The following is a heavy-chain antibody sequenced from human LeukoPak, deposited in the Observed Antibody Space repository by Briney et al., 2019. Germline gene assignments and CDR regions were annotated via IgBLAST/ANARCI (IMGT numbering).Heavy chain of an antibody. CDR3: ARDAGFDWFDAFDI. CDR2: ISAYNGNT. D-gene: IGHD3-9*01. J-gene: IGHJ3*02. V-gene: IGHV1-18*01. Sequence: ASVKVSCKASGYTFTSYGISWVRQAPGQGLEWMGWISAYNGNTNYAQKLQGRVTVTTDTSTSTAYMELRSLRSDDTAVYYCARDAGFDWFDAFDIWGQGTMVNVSS. CDR1: GYTFTSYG.